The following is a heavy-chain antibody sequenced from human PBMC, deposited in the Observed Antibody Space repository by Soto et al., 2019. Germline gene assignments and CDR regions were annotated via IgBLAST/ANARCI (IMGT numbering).Heavy chain of an antibody. CDR2: IYTTGST. D-gene: IGHD6-6*01. CDR1: GGSISGYF. CDR3: ARGLPGYSSSSGAVFDF. V-gene: IGHV4-4*07. Sequence: SETLSLTCTVSGGSISGYFWSWIRQPAGKGLEWIGRIYTTGSTNFDPSLKSRVSMSVDTSKNQFSLKLSSVTAADTAVYYCARGLPGYSSSSGAVFDFWGQGTLVTVSS. J-gene: IGHJ4*02.